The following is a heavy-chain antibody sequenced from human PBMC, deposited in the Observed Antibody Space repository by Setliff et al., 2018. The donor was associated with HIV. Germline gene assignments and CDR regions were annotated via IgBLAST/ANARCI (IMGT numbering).Heavy chain of an antibody. CDR1: GYTFSTYG. D-gene: IGHD3-9*01. CDR2: IGSYSGYT. J-gene: IGHJ6*03. Sequence: ASVKVSCKASGYTFSTYGISWVRQAPGQGLEWMGWIGSYSGYTIYAQKFQDRLTMTTDTSTSTAYMEVRSLRSDDTAVYYCARGDQTGYYTTYYYYMDLWGKGTTVTVSS. CDR3: ARGDQTGYYTTYYYYMDL. V-gene: IGHV1-18*01.